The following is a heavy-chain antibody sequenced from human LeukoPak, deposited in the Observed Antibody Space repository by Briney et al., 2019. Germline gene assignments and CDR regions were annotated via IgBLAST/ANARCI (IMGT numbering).Heavy chain of an antibody. Sequence: ASVKVSCKASGYTFTSYGIGWVRQAPGQGLEWMGWISAYNGNTNYAQKLQGRVTMTTDTSTSTAYMELRSLRSADTAVYYCARDISWNYGGAFDIWGQGTMVTVSS. CDR2: ISAYNGNT. CDR1: GYTFTSYG. D-gene: IGHD1-7*01. CDR3: ARDISWNYGGAFDI. V-gene: IGHV1-18*01. J-gene: IGHJ3*02.